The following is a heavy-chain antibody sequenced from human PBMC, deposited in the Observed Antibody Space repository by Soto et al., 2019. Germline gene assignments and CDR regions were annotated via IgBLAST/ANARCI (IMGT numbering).Heavy chain of an antibody. CDR1: GFEFSSHW. CDR3: ARREGPYYFDY. D-gene: IGHD3-10*01. V-gene: IGHV5-51*01. CDR2: IYPGDSDT. J-gene: IGHJ4*02. Sequence: GGSLRLSCEASGFEFSSHWVTWLRQAPGKGLQWMGIIYPGDSDTRYSPSFQGQVTISADKSISTAYLQWSSLKASDTAMYYCARREGPYYFDYWGQGTLVTVSS.